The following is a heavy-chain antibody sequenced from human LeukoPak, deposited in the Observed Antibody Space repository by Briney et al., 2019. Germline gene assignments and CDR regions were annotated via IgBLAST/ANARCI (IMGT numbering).Heavy chain of an antibody. J-gene: IGHJ4*02. CDR1: GGSFSGYY. Sequence: SETLSLTCAVYGGSFSGYYWSWIRQPPGKGLEWIGEINHSGSTNYNPSLKSRITISVDTSKNQFSLKLSSVTAADTAVYYCARGGRWPYDYWGQGTLVTVSS. CDR3: ARGGRWPYDY. D-gene: IGHD5-24*01. V-gene: IGHV4-34*01. CDR2: INHSGST.